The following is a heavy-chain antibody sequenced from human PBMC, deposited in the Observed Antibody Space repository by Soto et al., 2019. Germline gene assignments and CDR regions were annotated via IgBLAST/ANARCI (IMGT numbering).Heavy chain of an antibody. CDR1: GFTFSSYS. Sequence: PGGSLRLSCAASGFTFSSYSMNWVRQAPGKGLEWVSSISSSSYIYYADSVKGRFTISRDNAKNSLYLQMNSLRAEDTAVYYCARDTIAVAGTLDYWGQGTLVTVSS. J-gene: IGHJ4*02. CDR3: ARDTIAVAGTLDY. V-gene: IGHV3-21*01. D-gene: IGHD6-19*01. CDR2: ISSSSYI.